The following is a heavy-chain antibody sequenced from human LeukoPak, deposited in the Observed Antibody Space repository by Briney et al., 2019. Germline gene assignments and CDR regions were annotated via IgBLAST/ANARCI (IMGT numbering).Heavy chain of an antibody. CDR1: GFTFSSYA. J-gene: IGHJ5*02. Sequence: GSLRLSCAASGFTFSSYAMSWIRQPPGKGLEWSGEINHSGSTNYNPSLKSRVTISVDTSKNQFSLKLSSVTAADTAVYYCARGPSLDIVVVPAATGFDPWGQGTLVTVSS. D-gene: IGHD2-2*03. CDR2: INHSGST. V-gene: IGHV4-34*01. CDR3: ARGPSLDIVVVPAATGFDP.